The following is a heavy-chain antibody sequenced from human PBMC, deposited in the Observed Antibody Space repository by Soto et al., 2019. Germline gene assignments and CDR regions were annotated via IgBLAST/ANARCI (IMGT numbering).Heavy chain of an antibody. CDR3: ARDSGSYYPAAFDI. CDR1: GYSISSGYY. V-gene: IGHV4-38-2*02. J-gene: IGHJ3*02. Sequence: PSETLSLTCVVSGYSISSGYYWAWVRQPPGKELEWIGSIYHSGSTYYNPSLKSRVTISVDTSKNQFSLKLSSVTAADTAVYYCARDSGSYYPAAFDIWGQGTMVTVSS. D-gene: IGHD1-26*01. CDR2: IYHSGST.